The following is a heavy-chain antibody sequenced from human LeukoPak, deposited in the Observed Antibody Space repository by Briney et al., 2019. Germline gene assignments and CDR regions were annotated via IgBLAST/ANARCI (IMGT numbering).Heavy chain of an antibody. J-gene: IGHJ6*02. CDR1: GGSISSYY. CDR2: IYYSGST. D-gene: IGHD1-26*01. Sequence: PSVTLSLTCTVSGGSISSYYWSWLRQPPGKGLEWIGYIYYSGSTNYNPSLKSRVTISVDTSKNQFSLKLSSVTAADTAVYYCARQSGNYYYYGMDVWGQGTTVTVSS. V-gene: IGHV4-59*08. CDR3: ARQSGNYYYYGMDV.